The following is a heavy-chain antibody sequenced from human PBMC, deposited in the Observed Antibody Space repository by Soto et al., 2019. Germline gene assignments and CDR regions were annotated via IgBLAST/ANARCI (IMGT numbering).Heavy chain of an antibody. CDR3: ASSATIFGVVIIGEDYYGMDV. D-gene: IGHD3-3*01. CDR1: EFTSRSNY. Sequence: GESLRISCAASEFTSRSNYRSWFRKAPGKGLKWVSVIYSGGSTYYADSVKGRFTISRDNSKNTLYLQMNSLRAEDTAVYYCASSATIFGVVIIGEDYYGMDVWGQGTTVTVSS. V-gene: IGHV3-66*01. J-gene: IGHJ6*02. CDR2: IYSGGST.